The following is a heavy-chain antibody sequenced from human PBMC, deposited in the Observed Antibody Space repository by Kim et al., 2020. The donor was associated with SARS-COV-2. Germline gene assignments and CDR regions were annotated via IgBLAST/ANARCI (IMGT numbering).Heavy chain of an antibody. CDR1: GFTFSSYG. CDR2: IWYDGSNK. V-gene: IGHV3-33*01. D-gene: IGHD5-12*01. Sequence: GGSLRLSCAASGFTFSSYGMHWVRQAPGKGLEWVAVIWYDGSNKYYADSVKGRFTLSRDNSKNTLYLQMNSLRAEDTAVYYCARVWAMATIEGMDVWGQGTXVTVSS. CDR3: ARVWAMATIEGMDV. J-gene: IGHJ6*02.